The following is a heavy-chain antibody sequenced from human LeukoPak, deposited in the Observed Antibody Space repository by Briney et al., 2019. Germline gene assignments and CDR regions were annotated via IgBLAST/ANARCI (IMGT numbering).Heavy chain of an antibody. CDR3: ARVRGYCSSTICYRYYFDY. CDR1: GYSISSGYY. D-gene: IGHD2-2*01. V-gene: IGHV4-38-2*02. CDR2: IYHSGST. Sequence: PPGTLSLTCTVSGYSISSGYYWGWIRQPPGKGLEWIGTIYHSGSTYYNPSLKSRVTISVDTSKNQFSLKLTSVTAADTAVYYCARVRGYCSSTICYRYYFDYWGQGTLVTVSS. J-gene: IGHJ4*02.